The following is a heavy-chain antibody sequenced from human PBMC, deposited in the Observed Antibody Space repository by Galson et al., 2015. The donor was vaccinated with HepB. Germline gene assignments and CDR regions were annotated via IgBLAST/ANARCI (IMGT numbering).Heavy chain of an antibody. CDR3: AKTTRGRVRGIAAAGSDY. Sequence: SLRLSCAASGFIFSSYVMHWVRQAPGRGLEWVAVISYDGSNKYYADSVKGRFTISRDNSKNTLYLQMKSLRAEDTAVYYCAKTTRGRVRGIAAAGSDYWGQGTLVTVSS. V-gene: IGHV3-30*18. D-gene: IGHD6-13*01. CDR2: ISYDGSNK. J-gene: IGHJ4*02. CDR1: GFIFSSYV.